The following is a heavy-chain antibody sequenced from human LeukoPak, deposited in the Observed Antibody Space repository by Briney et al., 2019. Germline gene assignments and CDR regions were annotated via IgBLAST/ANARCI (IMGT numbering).Heavy chain of an antibody. J-gene: IGHJ4*02. CDR3: ARGYYDFPI. Sequence: GASVKGSCKASGSSFTSYYTQGVRQAPGQGLEWMGIINPIGGSTTYAKNFQGRVTMTRDTSTSTVYMDLTSRRFEDTAVYYCARGYYDFPIWGQGGQVADSS. CDR1: GSSFTSYY. D-gene: IGHD3-3*01. CDR2: INPIGGST. V-gene: IGHV1-46*01.